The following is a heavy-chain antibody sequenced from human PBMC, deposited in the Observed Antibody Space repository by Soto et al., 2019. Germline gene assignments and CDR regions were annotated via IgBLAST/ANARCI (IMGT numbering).Heavy chain of an antibody. V-gene: IGHV1-46*01. CDR3: AGGGFRPLVSDMLTCPFDC. CDR1: GCTFTSYY. J-gene: IGHJ4*02. D-gene: IGHD3-16*01. Sequence: ASVKVSCKASGCTFTSYYMHWVRQAPGQGLEWMGIINPSGGSTSYAQKFQGRVTMSRDATTSTGYMELSSLRXEDTAVFYGAGGGFRPLVSDMLTCPFDCWGQGTLVTVCS. CDR2: INPSGGST.